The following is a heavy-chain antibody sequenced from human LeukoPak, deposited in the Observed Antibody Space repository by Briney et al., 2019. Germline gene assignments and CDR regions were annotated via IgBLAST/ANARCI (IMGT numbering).Heavy chain of an antibody. Sequence: PGGSLRPSCAASGFTFSSYSMNWVRQAPGKGLEWVSSISSSSSYIYYADSVKGRFTISRDNAKNSLYLQMNSLRAEDTAVYYCVRVTYYYDSSGWSFDYWGQGTLVTVSS. J-gene: IGHJ4*02. V-gene: IGHV3-21*01. CDR3: VRVTYYYDSSGWSFDY. CDR1: GFTFSSYS. D-gene: IGHD3-22*01. CDR2: ISSSSSYI.